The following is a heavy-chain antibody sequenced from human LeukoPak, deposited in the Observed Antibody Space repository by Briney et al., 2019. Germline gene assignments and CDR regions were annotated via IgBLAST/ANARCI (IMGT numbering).Heavy chain of an antibody. CDR3: ARGSYGPDI. V-gene: IGHV3-74*01. J-gene: IGHJ3*02. D-gene: IGHD3-16*01. CDR2: INNRGRDT. CDR1: GFTFSSHW. Sequence: PGRSLRLSCAASGFTFSSHWMHWVRQAPGRGLVWVSRINNRGRDTTYADFVEGRFTISRDNAKNMLYLQMNSLRAEDTAVYYCARGSYGPDIWGQGTMVTVSS.